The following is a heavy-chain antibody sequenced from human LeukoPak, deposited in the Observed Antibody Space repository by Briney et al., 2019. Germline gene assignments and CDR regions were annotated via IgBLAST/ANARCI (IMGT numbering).Heavy chain of an antibody. V-gene: IGHV4-39*01. J-gene: IGHJ5*02. CDR2: IYYSGST. D-gene: IGHD5-18*01. Sequence: PSETLSLTCTVSGGSISSSSYYWGWIRQPPGKGLEWIGSIYYSGSTYYNPSLKSRVTISVDTSKNQFSLKLSSVTAADTAVYYCASYVDTAMGGDERKNWFDPWGQGTLVTVSS. CDR1: GGSISSSSYY. CDR3: ASYVDTAMGGDERKNWFDP.